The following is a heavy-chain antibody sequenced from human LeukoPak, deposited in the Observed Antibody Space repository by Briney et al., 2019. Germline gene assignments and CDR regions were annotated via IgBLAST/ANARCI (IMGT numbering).Heavy chain of an antibody. CDR1: GFNFRDYG. CDR3: ARGESGYSYGFGQYYFDY. Sequence: GGSLRLSCAASGFNFRDYGMHWVRRTPGKGLEWVAFIRSDGSDKYYADSVKGRFTISRDTSRNTLYLQMNSLRAEDTAVYYCARGESGYSYGFGQYYFDYWGQGTLVTVSS. J-gene: IGHJ4*02. D-gene: IGHD5-18*01. CDR2: IRSDGSDK. V-gene: IGHV3-30*02.